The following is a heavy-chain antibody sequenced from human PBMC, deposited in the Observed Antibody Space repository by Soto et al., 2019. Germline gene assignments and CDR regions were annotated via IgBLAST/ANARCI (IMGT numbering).Heavy chain of an antibody. V-gene: IGHV1-18*01. CDR3: AGDSTPPDY. Sequence: QVQLVQSGAEVKKPGASVKVSCKASGYTFTSYGISWVRQATGQGLEWMGWISAYNGNTNYAQKLQGRVTMTTDTPTSTGYMELRSLRYDDTAVYYCAGDSTPPDYWGQGTLVTVSS. D-gene: IGHD3-3*02. J-gene: IGHJ4*02. CDR2: ISAYNGNT. CDR1: GYTFTSYG.